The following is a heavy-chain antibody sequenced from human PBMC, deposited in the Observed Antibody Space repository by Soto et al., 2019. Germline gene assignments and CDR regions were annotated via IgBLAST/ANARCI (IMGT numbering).Heavy chain of an antibody. CDR2: IWYDGSNK. Sequence: GGSLTRSCAPSGFTFSSSGMHSVRQAPGKGLEWVAVIWYDGSNKYYADSVKGRFTISRDNSKNTLYLQMNSLRAEDTAVYYCASDGLGYYYDSSGLDDAFDIWGQGTMVTVS. J-gene: IGHJ3*02. CDR1: GFTFSSSG. CDR3: ASDGLGYYYDSSGLDDAFDI. D-gene: IGHD3-22*01. V-gene: IGHV3-33*01.